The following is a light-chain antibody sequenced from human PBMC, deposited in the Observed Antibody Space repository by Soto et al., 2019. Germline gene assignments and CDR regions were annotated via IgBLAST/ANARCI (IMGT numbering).Light chain of an antibody. J-gene: IGKJ1*01. CDR1: QGISNF. CDR2: AAS. V-gene: IGKV1-27*01. Sequence: DIQMTQSPSSLSASVGDRVTITCRASQGISNFLGWHQQKPGKVPKLLIYAASTLQSGVPSRFSGSGSGTDITLTITSLQPEDVATYYCQKYNSAPWTFGQGTKVKIK. CDR3: QKYNSAPWT.